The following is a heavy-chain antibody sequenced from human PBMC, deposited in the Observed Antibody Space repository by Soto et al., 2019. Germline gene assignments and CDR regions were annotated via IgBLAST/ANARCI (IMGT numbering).Heavy chain of an antibody. CDR2: ISYDGSNK. J-gene: IGHJ3*02. CDR3: LVVADAFDI. Sequence: QVQLVESGGGVVQPGTSLRLSCAASGFTFSSYAMHWVRQAPGKGLEWVAVISYDGSNKYYADSVKGRFTISRDNSKNTLSLQMNSLRAEDTAVYYCLVVADAFDIWGQGTMVTVSS. D-gene: IGHD2-15*01. CDR1: GFTFSSYA. V-gene: IGHV3-30-3*01.